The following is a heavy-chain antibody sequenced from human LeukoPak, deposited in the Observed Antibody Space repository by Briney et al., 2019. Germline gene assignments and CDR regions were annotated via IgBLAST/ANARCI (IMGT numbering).Heavy chain of an antibody. V-gene: IGHV4-59*01. D-gene: IGHD5-18*01. J-gene: IGHJ6*03. Sequence: SETLSLTCTVSGGSISRYYWSWIRQPPGKGLEWIGYIYYSGSTNYNPSLKSRVTISVDTSKNQFSLKLSSVTAADTAVYYCARTTEGGYTYDYFYYYYMDVWGKGTTVTISS. CDR1: GGSISRYY. CDR3: ARTTEGGYTYDYFYYYYMDV. CDR2: IYYSGST.